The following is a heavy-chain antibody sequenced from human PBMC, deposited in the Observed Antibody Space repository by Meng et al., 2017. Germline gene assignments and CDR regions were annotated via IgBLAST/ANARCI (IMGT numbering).Heavy chain of an antibody. CDR3: ATNIGIVGATSYYYYGMDV. D-gene: IGHD1-26*01. V-gene: IGHV3-43D*03. CDR2: ISWDGGST. CDR1: GFTFDDYA. J-gene: IGHJ6*02. Sequence: GESLKISCAASGFTFDDYAMHWVRQAPGKGLEWVSLISWDGGSTYYADSVKGRFTISRDNSKNSLYLQMNSLRAEDTALYYCATNIGIVGATSYYYYGMDVWDQGTTVTVSS.